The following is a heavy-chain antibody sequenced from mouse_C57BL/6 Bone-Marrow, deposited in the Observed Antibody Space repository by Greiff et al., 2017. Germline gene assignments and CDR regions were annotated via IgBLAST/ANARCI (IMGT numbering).Heavy chain of an antibody. Sequence: QVQLQQSGPELVKPGASVKISCKASGYAFSSSWMNWVKQRPGKGLEWIGRIYPGDGDTNYNGKFKGKATLTADKSSSTAYMQLSSLTSEDSAVYFCARSYGSSSPYYFDYWGQGTTLTVSS. CDR2: IYPGDGDT. D-gene: IGHD1-1*01. CDR3: ARSYGSSSPYYFDY. J-gene: IGHJ2*01. CDR1: GYAFSSSW. V-gene: IGHV1-82*01.